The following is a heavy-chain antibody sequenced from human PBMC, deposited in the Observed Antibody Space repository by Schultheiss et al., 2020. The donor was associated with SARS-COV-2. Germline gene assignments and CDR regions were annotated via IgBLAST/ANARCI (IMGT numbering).Heavy chain of an antibody. CDR2: IFYSGST. J-gene: IGHJ4*02. CDR1: GGSISSYY. D-gene: IGHD5-24*01. CDR3: ARDGDGAQFDY. Sequence: SETLSLTCTVSGGSISSYYWSWIRQLPGKGLEWIGYIFYSGSTYYNPSLKSRVTISVDTSKNQFSLNLSSVTAADTAVYYCARDGDGAQFDYWGQGTLVTVSS. V-gene: IGHV4-59*06.